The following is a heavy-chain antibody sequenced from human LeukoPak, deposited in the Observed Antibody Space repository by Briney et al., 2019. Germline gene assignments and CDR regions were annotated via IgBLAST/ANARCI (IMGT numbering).Heavy chain of an antibody. D-gene: IGHD6-13*01. Sequence: GASVKVSCKASGYTFASYGISWVRQAPGQGLEWMGWISAYNVNTNYAQKLQGRVTMTTDTSTSTAYMELRSLRSDDTAVYYCARDSAARAAAVPFDYWGQGTLVTVSS. J-gene: IGHJ4*02. V-gene: IGHV1-18*01. CDR1: GYTFASYG. CDR3: ARDSAARAAAVPFDY. CDR2: ISAYNVNT.